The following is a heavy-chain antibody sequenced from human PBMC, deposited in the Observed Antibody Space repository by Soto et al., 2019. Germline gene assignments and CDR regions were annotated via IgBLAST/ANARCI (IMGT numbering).Heavy chain of an antibody. Sequence: PGGSLCLSCAASAFNLSIYSKIWVRQAPGKGLEWVSGISANTGNTYYTNSVKGRFSITRANFENTLFLQMNILRADDTALYYCARDSDGGYWVQGTLVTVSS. CDR1: AFNLSIYS. V-gene: IGHV3-23*01. D-gene: IGHD2-21*02. CDR3: ARDSDGGY. J-gene: IGHJ4*02. CDR2: ISANTGNT.